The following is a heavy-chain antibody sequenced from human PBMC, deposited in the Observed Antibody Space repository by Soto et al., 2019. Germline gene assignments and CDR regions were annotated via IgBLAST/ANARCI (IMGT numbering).Heavy chain of an antibody. CDR2: IYYSGST. CDR1: GGAISSYY. J-gene: IGHJ4*01. Sequence: QVQLQESGPGLVKPSETLALTCTVSGGAISSYYWSWIRQPPGKGLEWIGYIYYSGSTNYNPPLRSRVTISVATSKNHFSRKLSSVTASDTAVYYGAWRYGGTFDYWGHGTLVTVSS. CDR3: AWRYGGTFDY. D-gene: IGHD2-15*01. V-gene: IGHV4-59*08.